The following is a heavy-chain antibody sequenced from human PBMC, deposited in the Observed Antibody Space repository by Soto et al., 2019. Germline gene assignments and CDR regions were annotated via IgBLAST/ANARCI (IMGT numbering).Heavy chain of an antibody. CDR1: GFTFSSYG. Sequence: QVQLVESGGGVVQPGRSLRLSCAASGFTFSSYGMHWVRQAPGKGLEWVAVIWYDGSNKYYADSVKGRFTISRDNSKNSLYLQMNSLIAEDTAVYYCARDLIAVAVINAYYYYGMDVWGQGTTVTVSS. CDR3: ARDLIAVAVINAYYYYGMDV. V-gene: IGHV3-33*01. D-gene: IGHD6-19*01. CDR2: IWYDGSNK. J-gene: IGHJ6*02.